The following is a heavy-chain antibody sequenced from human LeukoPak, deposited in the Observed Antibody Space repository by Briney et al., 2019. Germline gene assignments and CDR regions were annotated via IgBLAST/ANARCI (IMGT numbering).Heavy chain of an antibody. Sequence: GGSLRLSCAASGFTFSSYGMSWVRQAPGKGLEWVSAISGSGGSTYYADSVKGRFTISRDNSKNTLYLQMNTLRAEDTAVYYCAKTSIAAADYYFDYWGQGTLVTVSS. D-gene: IGHD6-13*01. J-gene: IGHJ4*02. V-gene: IGHV3-23*01. CDR1: GFTFSSYG. CDR3: AKTSIAAADYYFDY. CDR2: ISGSGGST.